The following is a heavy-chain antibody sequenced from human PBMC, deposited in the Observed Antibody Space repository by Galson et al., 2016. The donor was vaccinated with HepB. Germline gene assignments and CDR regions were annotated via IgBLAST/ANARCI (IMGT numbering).Heavy chain of an antibody. CDR1: GDSVFNTNAG. D-gene: IGHD3-10*01. CDR2: TYYRSDWRS. V-gene: IGHV6-1*01. J-gene: IGHJ4*02. CDR3: ARSYLLGRGFGS. Sequence: CAISGDSVFNTNAGWNWVRQSPSRGLEWLGRTYYRSDWRSDYADSVKCRITINTDTSKNHFSLHLHSVTPEDTAVYYCARSYLLGRGFGSWGLGTLVTVSS.